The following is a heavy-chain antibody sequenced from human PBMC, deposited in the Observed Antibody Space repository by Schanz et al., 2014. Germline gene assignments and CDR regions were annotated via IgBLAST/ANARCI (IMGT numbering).Heavy chain of an antibody. Sequence: QLQLQESGPGLVKPSETLSLTCTVSGGSIRSLYWSWIRQPPGKGLEWLAYINYRGYSNYSPSLESRPPISMETSKTQFSLRRTSLTAADTAVYYCARLGGYRNDYWGQGTLVTVSS. CDR3: ARLGGYRNDY. D-gene: IGHD5-12*01. CDR2: INYRGYS. CDR1: GGSIRSLY. J-gene: IGHJ4*02. V-gene: IGHV4-59*08.